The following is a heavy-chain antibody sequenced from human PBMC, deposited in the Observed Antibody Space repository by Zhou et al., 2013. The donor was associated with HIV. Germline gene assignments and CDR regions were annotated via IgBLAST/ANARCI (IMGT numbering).Heavy chain of an antibody. D-gene: IGHD3-22*01. Sequence: QVRLLQSGAEVRRPGSSVKVPCLTSGYTFNRFPINWLRQVPGQGLEWKAVVIPLIGTTHYAPKFEGRLTVSTAASATTAYMELRNLTADDTALYFCAREAYDDTSHQFLVDYFYAMDVWGQGTVVLVSS. V-gene: IGHV1-69*05. CDR3: AREAYDDTSHQFLVDYFYAMDV. CDR1: GYTFNRFP. CDR2: VIPLIGTT. J-gene: IGHJ6*02.